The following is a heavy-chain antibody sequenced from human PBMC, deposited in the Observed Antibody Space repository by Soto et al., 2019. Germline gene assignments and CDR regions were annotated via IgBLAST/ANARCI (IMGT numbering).Heavy chain of an antibody. D-gene: IGHD3-22*01. CDR1: GFTFSSYG. V-gene: IGHV3-33*06. Sequence: GGSLRLSCAASGFTFSSYGMHWVRQAPGKGLEWVAVIRCNGSSKYYADSVKGRFTISRDNSKNTLYLQMNSLRAEDTAVYYCAKDRYYDSSGYYAYYYYGMDVWGQGTTVTVSS. CDR3: AKDRYYDSSGYYAYYYYGMDV. CDR2: IRCNGSSK. J-gene: IGHJ6*02.